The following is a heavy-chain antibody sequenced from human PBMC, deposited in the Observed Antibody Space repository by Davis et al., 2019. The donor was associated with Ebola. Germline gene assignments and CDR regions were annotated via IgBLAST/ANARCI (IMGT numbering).Heavy chain of an antibody. CDR2: INHSGST. CDR3: ARYRGIFGVVTISPRFDY. CDR1: GGSFSGYY. Sequence: MPGGSLRLSCAAYGGSFSGYYWSWIRQPPGKGLEWIGEINHSGSTNYNPSLKSRVTISVDTSKNQFSLKLSSVTAADTAVYYCARYRGIFGVVTISPRFDYWGQGTLVTVSS. V-gene: IGHV4-34*01. D-gene: IGHD3-3*01. J-gene: IGHJ4*02.